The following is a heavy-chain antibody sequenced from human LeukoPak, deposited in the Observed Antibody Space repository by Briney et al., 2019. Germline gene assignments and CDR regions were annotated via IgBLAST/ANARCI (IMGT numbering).Heavy chain of an antibody. Sequence: PGGSLRLSCAASGFTFSSYAMSWVRQAPGKGLEWVSVTSGSGGSTYYADSVKGRFTISRDNSKNTLYLQMNSLRAEDTAVYYCASHERDYYYDSSGMSGFDYWGQGILVTVSS. D-gene: IGHD3-22*01. CDR3: ASHERDYYYDSSGMSGFDY. V-gene: IGHV3-23*01. J-gene: IGHJ4*02. CDR2: TSGSGGST. CDR1: GFTFSSYA.